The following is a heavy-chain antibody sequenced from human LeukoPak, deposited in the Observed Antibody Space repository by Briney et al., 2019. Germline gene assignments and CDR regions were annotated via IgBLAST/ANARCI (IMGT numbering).Heavy chain of an antibody. CDR2: IHYSGST. J-gene: IGHJ4*02. CDR1: GSMYNYY. D-gene: IGHD1-26*01. CDR3: ARHISSGGTYAHFDY. V-gene: IGHV4-59*08. Sequence: SETLSLTCTVSGSMYNYYWSWIRPPPGNGREWIGSIHYSGSTNYNPSLKSRVTMSLDTSNNQVSLKLNSVTAADTAVYYCARHISSGGTYAHFDYWGQGTLVTVSS.